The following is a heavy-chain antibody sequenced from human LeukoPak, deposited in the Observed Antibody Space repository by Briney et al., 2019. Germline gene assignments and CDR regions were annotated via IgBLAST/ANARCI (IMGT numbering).Heavy chain of an antibody. Sequence: SETLSLTCTVSGGSISSGNYYWSWIRQPAGKGLEWIGRIYTSGSTNYNPSLKSRVTISVDTSKNQFSLKLSSVTAADTAVYYCARNIPARPQDYWGQGILVTVSS. D-gene: IGHD6-6*01. V-gene: IGHV4-61*02. CDR2: IYTSGST. J-gene: IGHJ4*02. CDR1: GGSISSGNYY. CDR3: ARNIPARPQDY.